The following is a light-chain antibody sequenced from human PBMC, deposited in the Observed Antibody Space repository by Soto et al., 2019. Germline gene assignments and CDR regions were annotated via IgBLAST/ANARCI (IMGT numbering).Light chain of an antibody. CDR1: QSVSSN. Sequence: EIVLTQSPATLSVSPGERATLSCRASQSVSSNLAWYQQKRGQAPRLLIYGASTRATGIPARFSGSGSGREFTLTISSLQSEDFAVYYCQNYNNWPPWTVGQGTKV. J-gene: IGKJ1*01. CDR2: GAS. CDR3: QNYNNWPPWT. V-gene: IGKV3-15*01.